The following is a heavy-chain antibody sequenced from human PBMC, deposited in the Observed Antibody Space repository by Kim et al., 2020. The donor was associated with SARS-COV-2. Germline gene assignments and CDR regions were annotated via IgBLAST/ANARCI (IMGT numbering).Heavy chain of an antibody. CDR3: TRRTSGTA. Sequence: GGSLRLSCAASGFIFSNYEMNWVRQAPGKGLEWVSYIGGSGRTTYYADSVKGRFIISRDNAENSLYLQMNSLRAEDTAVYYCTRRTSGTAWGQGTLVTVSS. J-gene: IGHJ5*02. V-gene: IGHV3-48*03. D-gene: IGHD1-26*01. CDR2: IGGSGRTT. CDR1: GFIFSNYE.